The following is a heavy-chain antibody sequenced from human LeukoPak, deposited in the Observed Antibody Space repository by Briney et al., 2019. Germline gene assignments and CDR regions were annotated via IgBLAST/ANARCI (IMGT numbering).Heavy chain of an antibody. V-gene: IGHV3-30*04. J-gene: IGHJ4*02. Sequence: SGRSLRLSCAASGFTFSSYAMHWVRQAPGKGLEWVAVISYDGSNKYYADSVKGRFTISRDNSKNTLYLQMNSLRAEDTAVYYCASLEEGNYLSGDYWGQGTLVTVSS. D-gene: IGHD3-10*01. CDR2: ISYDGSNK. CDR3: ASLEEGNYLSGDY. CDR1: GFTFSSYA.